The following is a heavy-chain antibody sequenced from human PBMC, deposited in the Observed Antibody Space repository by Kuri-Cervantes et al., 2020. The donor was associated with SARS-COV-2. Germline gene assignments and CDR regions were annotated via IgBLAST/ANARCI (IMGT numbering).Heavy chain of an antibody. Sequence: GESLKISCAASGFTFSYYGMHWVRQAPGKGLEWVANIKQDGSEKYYVDSVKGRFTISRDNAKNSLYLQMNSLRTEDTALYYCAKATRIYCSGGSCYYYYYGMDVWGQGTTVTVSS. D-gene: IGHD2-15*01. J-gene: IGHJ6*02. CDR1: GFTFSYYG. V-gene: IGHV3-7*03. CDR3: AKATRIYCSGGSCYYYYYGMDV. CDR2: IKQDGSEK.